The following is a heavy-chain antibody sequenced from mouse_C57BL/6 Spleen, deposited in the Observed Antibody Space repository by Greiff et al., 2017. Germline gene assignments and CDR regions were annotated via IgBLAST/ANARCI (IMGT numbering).Heavy chain of an antibody. Sequence: ESGPGLVKPSQSLSLTCSVTGYSITSGYYWNWIRQVPGNKLEWMGYISYDGSNNYNPSLKNPITITRDTSTNQFFLKLNSVTTEDTATYYCAGGTGVDYAMDYWGQGTSVTVSS. CDR1: GYSITSGYY. CDR3: AGGTGVDYAMDY. J-gene: IGHJ4*01. D-gene: IGHD1-1*01. V-gene: IGHV3-6*01. CDR2: ISYDGSN.